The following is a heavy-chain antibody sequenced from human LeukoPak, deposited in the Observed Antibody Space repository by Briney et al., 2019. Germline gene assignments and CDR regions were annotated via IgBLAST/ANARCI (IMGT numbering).Heavy chain of an antibody. Sequence: GGSLRLSCAASGFTFSSCAMSWVRQAPGEGLEWVSVISSGGDTTYYSDSVKGRFIISRDNSRKTLYLQMNSLRVDDTAVYYCAKAGIAVPATPEYCGQGTQVTVSS. CDR3: AKAGIAVPATPEY. D-gene: IGHD6-19*01. J-gene: IGHJ4*02. CDR1: GFTFSSCA. CDR2: ISSGGDTT. V-gene: IGHV3-23*01.